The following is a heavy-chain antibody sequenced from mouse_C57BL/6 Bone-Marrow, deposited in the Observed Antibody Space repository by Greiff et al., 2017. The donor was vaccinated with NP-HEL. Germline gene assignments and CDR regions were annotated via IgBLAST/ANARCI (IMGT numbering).Heavy chain of an antibody. CDR1: GYTFTNYW. Sequence: VQLQQSGAELVRPGTSVKMSCKASGYTFTNYWIGWAKQRPGHGLEWIGDIYPGGGYTNYNEKFKGKATLTADKSSSTAYMQFSSLTSEDPAIYYCARRTAPYYFDYWGQGTTLTVSS. V-gene: IGHV1-63*01. CDR3: ARRTAPYYFDY. CDR2: IYPGGGYT. D-gene: IGHD3-3*01. J-gene: IGHJ2*01.